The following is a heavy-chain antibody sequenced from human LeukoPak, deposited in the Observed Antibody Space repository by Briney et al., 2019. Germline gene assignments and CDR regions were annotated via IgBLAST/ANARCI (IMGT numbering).Heavy chain of an antibody. D-gene: IGHD3-16*01. CDR2: ISSSGSTI. Sequence: GGSLRLSCAASGFTFSDYYMSWIRQAPGKGLEWVSYISSSGSTIYYADSVKGRFTISRDNAKNSLYLQMNGLRAEDTAVYYCARVNGRSYGYFFFDYWGQGTLVTVSS. CDR1: GFTFSDYY. CDR3: ARVNGRSYGYFFFDY. J-gene: IGHJ4*02. V-gene: IGHV3-11*01.